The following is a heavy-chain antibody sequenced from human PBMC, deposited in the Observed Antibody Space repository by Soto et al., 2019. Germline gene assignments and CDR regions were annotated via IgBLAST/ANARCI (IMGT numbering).Heavy chain of an antibody. Sequence: SETLSLTCTVSGGSISSGGYYWSWIRQHPGKGLEWIGYIYYSGSTYYNPSLKSRVTISVDTSKNQFSLKLSSVTAADTAVYYCARAPKDLHGDYYFDYWGKGILLTLSS. CDR1: GGSISSGGYY. CDR2: IYYSGST. V-gene: IGHV4-31*03. CDR3: ARAPKDLHGDYYFDY. D-gene: IGHD4-17*01. J-gene: IGHJ4*02.